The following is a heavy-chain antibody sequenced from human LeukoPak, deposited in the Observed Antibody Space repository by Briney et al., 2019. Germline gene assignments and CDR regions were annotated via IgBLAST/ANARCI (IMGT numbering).Heavy chain of an antibody. D-gene: IGHD4-17*01. CDR2: IYYSGST. Sequence: SETLSLTCTVSGGSIRSYYWSWIRQPPGKGLEWIGYIYYSGSTNYNPSLKSRVTISVDTSKNQFSLKLNSVTAADTAVYYCARVGDYGRAFDIWGQGTMVTVSS. CDR3: ARVGDYGRAFDI. J-gene: IGHJ3*02. V-gene: IGHV4-59*01. CDR1: GGSIRSYY.